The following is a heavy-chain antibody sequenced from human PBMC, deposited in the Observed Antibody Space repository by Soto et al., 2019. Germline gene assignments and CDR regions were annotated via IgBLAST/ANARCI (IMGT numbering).Heavy chain of an antibody. D-gene: IGHD4-4*01. J-gene: IGHJ5*02. V-gene: IGHV1-2*02. CDR2: INPKSDDT. CDR1: GYPFSDNQ. Sequence: ASVKVSCKASGYPFSDNQIHWLRRAPGQGLEWMGRINPKSDDTNYAQKFQGRVTMTRDTSIDTAYLELTGLTSDDAATYYCARKHSLDYIRWGLDPWGQGTLVTV. CDR3: ARKHSLDYIRWGLDP.